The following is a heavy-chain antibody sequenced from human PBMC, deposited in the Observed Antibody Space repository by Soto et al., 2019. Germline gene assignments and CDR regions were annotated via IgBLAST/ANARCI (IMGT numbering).Heavy chain of an antibody. CDR3: ARVPIDTYMIYWSDP. Sequence: LSETLSLTCTVSGDSVSSGDYYWTWIRQPPGKGLEWVGHIYFSGRTNYIPSLESRVTISLDTSKNQFSLKLTSVTAADTAVYYCARVPIDTYMIYWSDPWGQGTLVTVSS. J-gene: IGHJ5*02. CDR1: GDSVSSGDYY. CDR2: IYFSGRT. V-gene: IGHV4-61*08. D-gene: IGHD3-16*01.